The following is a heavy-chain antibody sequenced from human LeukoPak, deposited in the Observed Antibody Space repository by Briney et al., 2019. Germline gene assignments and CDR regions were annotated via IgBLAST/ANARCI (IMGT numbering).Heavy chain of an antibody. D-gene: IGHD6-13*01. CDR2: MNPNSGNT. J-gene: IGHJ3*02. Sequence: ASVKVSCKASGYTFTSYDINWVRQATGQGLEWMGWMNPNSGNTGYAQKFQGRVTITADKSTSTAYMELSSLRSEDTAVYYCARDGYSSSWYERGDAFDIWGQGTMVTVSS. CDR1: GYTFTSYD. CDR3: ARDGYSSSWYERGDAFDI. V-gene: IGHV1-8*03.